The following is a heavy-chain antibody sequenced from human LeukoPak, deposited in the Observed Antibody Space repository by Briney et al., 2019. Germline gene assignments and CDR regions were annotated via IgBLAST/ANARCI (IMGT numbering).Heavy chain of an antibody. J-gene: IGHJ6*03. CDR3: ARESTVTHLRDYYYMDV. D-gene: IGHD4-17*01. Sequence: ASVKVSCKASGYTFTSYGISWVRQAPGQGLEWMGWISVYNGNTNYAQKLQGRVTMTTDTSTSTAYMEPRSLRSDDTAVYYCARESTVTHLRDYYYMDVWGKGTTVTVSS. CDR2: ISVYNGNT. CDR1: GYTFTSYG. V-gene: IGHV1-18*01.